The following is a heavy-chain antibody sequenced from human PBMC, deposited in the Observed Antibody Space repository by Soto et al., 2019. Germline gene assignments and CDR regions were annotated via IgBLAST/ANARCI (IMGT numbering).Heavy chain of an antibody. CDR3: AAGGGLPRYD. CDR1: GGSISSSNYY. CDR2: IYYSGST. J-gene: IGHJ4*02. D-gene: IGHD5-12*01. Sequence: PSETLSLTCTVSGGSISSSNYYWGWIRQPPGKGLEWIGTIYYSGSTYYNPSLKSRVTISVDTSKNQFSLKLSSVTAADTAVYYCAAGGGLPRYDWGQGTLVTVSS. V-gene: IGHV4-39*07.